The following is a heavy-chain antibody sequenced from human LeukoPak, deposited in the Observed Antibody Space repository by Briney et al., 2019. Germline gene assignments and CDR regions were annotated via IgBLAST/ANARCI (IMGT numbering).Heavy chain of an antibody. CDR1: RFTFNKYG. J-gene: IGHJ3*02. CDR3: ARDGKRTSDAFDI. CDR2: IWYDGSNK. Sequence: GGSLRLSCAASRFTFNKYGMHWVRQAPGKGLEWVAFIWYDGSNKYYADSVKGRFTISRDNSKNTLYLQINSLRAEGTAVYYCARDGKRTSDAFDIWGQGTMVTVSS. V-gene: IGHV3-33*01. D-gene: IGHD1-26*01.